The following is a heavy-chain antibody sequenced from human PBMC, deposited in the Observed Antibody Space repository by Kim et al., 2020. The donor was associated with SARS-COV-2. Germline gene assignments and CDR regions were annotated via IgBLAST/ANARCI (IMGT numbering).Heavy chain of an antibody. CDR3: TRGVGLATAFDS. D-gene: IGHD1-1*01. V-gene: IGHV1-69*04. Sequence: KNAPKFQGRVTSSADKATNTAYMELSSLMSDDTAVYYCTRGVGLATAFDSWGQGTLVTVSS. J-gene: IGHJ4*02.